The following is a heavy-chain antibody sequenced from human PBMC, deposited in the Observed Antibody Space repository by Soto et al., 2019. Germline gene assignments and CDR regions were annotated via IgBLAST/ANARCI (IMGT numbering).Heavy chain of an antibody. Sequence: EVQLLEFGGGFIQPGGSLRLSCAASGFTFSNYVMSWVRQAPGKGLEWVSSISISGGSIYYADSVKGRFTISRDNSKNTLYLQMNSLRAEDTALYYCAKHRGYSNYAFDYWGQGTLVTVSS. CDR1: GFTFSNYV. CDR3: AKHRGYSNYAFDY. J-gene: IGHJ4*02. CDR2: ISISGGSI. V-gene: IGHV3-23*01. D-gene: IGHD4-4*01.